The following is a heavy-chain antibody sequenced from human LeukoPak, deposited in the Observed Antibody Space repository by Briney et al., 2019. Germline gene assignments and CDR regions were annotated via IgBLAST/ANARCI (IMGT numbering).Heavy chain of an antibody. CDR3: ARDEVPYSSSSGFDY. V-gene: IGHV4-4*02. CDR1: GGSISSSNW. Sequence: PSETQSLTCAVSGGSISSSNWWSWVRQPPGKGLEWIGEIYHSGSTNYNPSLKSRVTISVDKSKNQFSLKLSSVTAADTAVYYCARDEVPYSSSSGFDYWGQGTLVTVSS. J-gene: IGHJ4*02. CDR2: IYHSGST. D-gene: IGHD6-13*01.